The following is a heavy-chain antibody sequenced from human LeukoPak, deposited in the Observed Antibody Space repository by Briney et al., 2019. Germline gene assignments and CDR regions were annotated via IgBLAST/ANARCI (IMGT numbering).Heavy chain of an antibody. D-gene: IGHD6-13*01. CDR3: ARGSSSSHHPALS. Sequence: PSETLSLTCTVSGGSINSYYWSWIRQPPGMGLEWIGYFYYSGTTNYNPSLKSRVTISVGTSQNQFSLKLSSVTAADTAVYFCARGSSSSHHPALSWGQGTLVTVSS. CDR2: FYYSGTT. CDR1: GGSINSYY. V-gene: IGHV4-59*01. J-gene: IGHJ4*02.